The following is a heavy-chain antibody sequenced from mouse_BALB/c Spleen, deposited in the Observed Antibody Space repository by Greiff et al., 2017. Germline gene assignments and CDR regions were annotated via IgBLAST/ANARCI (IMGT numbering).Heavy chain of an antibody. CDR1: GYTFTSYV. J-gene: IGHJ2*01. Sequence: VQLKESGPELVKPGASVKMSCNASGYTFTSYVMHWVQQKPGQGLEWIGYINPYNDGTKYNEKFKGKAKLTAVTSASTAYMELSSLTNEDTAVYYCTRGVIDYYGYLAYWGQGTTVTVSA. D-gene: IGHD1-1*01. CDR3: TRGVIDYYGYLAY. V-gene: IGHV1-14*01. CDR2: INPYNDGT.